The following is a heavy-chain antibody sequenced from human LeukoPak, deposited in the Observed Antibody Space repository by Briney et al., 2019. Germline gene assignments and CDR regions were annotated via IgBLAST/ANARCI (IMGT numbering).Heavy chain of an antibody. CDR1: GDSISGYY. J-gene: IGHJ4*02. CDR2: IYTSGST. CDR3: ARRLERRGGFDY. D-gene: IGHD1-1*01. Sequence: SETLPLTCSVSGDSISGYYWSWIRQPAGKGLEWIGRIYTSGSTNYNPSLKSRVTISVDTSNNQFSLRLNSVTAADTAVYYCARRLERRGGFDYWGQGTLVTVSS. V-gene: IGHV4-4*07.